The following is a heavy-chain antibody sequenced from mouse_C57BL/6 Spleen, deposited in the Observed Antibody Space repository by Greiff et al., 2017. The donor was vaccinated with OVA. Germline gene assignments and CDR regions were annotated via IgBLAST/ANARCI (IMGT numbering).Heavy chain of an antibody. CDR3: ASTLYYDYDGWYFDV. V-gene: IGHV3-6*01. CDR1: GYSITSGYY. Sequence: EVQLQESGPGLVKPSQSLSLTCSVTGYSITSGYYWNWIRQFPGNKLEWMGYISYDGSNNYNPSLKNRISITRDTSKNQFFLKLNSVTTEDTATYYCASTLYYDYDGWYFDVWGTGTTVTVSS. D-gene: IGHD2-4*01. CDR2: ISYDGSN. J-gene: IGHJ1*03.